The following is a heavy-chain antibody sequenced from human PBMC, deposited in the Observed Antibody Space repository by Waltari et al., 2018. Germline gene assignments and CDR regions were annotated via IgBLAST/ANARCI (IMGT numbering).Heavy chain of an antibody. CDR3: ARDSLGYGMDV. CDR1: GGSISSSYYY. Sequence: QLQLQQSGPGLVRPSETLSLTCTVAGGSISSSYYYWGWIRQPPGKGLEWIGNMFYRGSTNYNPSLKSRVTISVDTSKNQFSLKLSSVTAAETAVYYCARDSLGYGMDVWGQGTTVTVSS. CDR2: MFYRGST. J-gene: IGHJ6*02. V-gene: IGHV4-39*01.